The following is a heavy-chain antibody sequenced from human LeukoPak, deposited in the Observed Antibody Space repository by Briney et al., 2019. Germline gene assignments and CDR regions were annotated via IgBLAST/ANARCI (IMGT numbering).Heavy chain of an antibody. J-gene: IGHJ6*03. CDR2: TYYRSKWYN. Sequence: LSQTLSLTCAISGESVSSNSAAWNWIGQSPWRGLEWLGRTYYRSKWYNDYAVSVKSRITINPDTSKNQFSMQLNSVTPEDTAVYYYARDDLQLVRRLGRNTEYYYYYYMDVWGKGTTVTVSS. D-gene: IGHD6-13*01. CDR3: ARDDLQLVRRLGRNTEYYYYYYMDV. CDR1: GESVSSNSAA. V-gene: IGHV6-1*01.